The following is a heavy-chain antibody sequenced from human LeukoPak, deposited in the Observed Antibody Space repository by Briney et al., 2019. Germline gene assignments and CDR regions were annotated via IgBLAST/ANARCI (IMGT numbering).Heavy chain of an antibody. Sequence: GGSLRLSCVASGFTFRSYWMSWVRQAPGKGLEWVANINQDGSEKYDVDSAKGRFTISRDNAKHSLYLQMNSLRVEDKAMHYCVRVGGGDGSGWSTTDYWGQGTLVTISS. V-gene: IGHV3-7*01. J-gene: IGHJ4*02. CDR2: INQDGSEK. D-gene: IGHD6-19*01. CDR1: GFTFRSYW. CDR3: VRVGGGDGSGWSTTDY.